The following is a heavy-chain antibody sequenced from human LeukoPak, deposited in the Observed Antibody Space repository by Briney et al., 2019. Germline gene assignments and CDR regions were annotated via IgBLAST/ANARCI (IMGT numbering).Heavy chain of an antibody. CDR1: GYTFTSYA. J-gene: IGHJ3*02. V-gene: IGHV1-3*01. CDR2: INAGNGNT. D-gene: IGHD2-15*01. CDR3: ASPRRYCSGGSCYSPYDAFGI. Sequence: ASVKVSCKASGYTFTSYAMHWVRQAPGQRLEWMGWINAGNGNTKYSQKFQGRVTITRDTSASTAYMELSSLRSEDTAVYYCASPRRYCSGGSCYSPYDAFGIWGQGTMVTVSS.